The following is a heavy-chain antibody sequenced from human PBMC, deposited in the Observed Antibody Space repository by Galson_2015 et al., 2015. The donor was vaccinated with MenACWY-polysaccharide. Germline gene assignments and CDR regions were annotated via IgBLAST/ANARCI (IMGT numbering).Heavy chain of an antibody. V-gene: IGHV3-9*01. CDR1: GLTFDDYA. CDR2: ISRNSGST. Sequence: SLRLSCAASGLTFDDYAMHWVRQAPGKGLEWVSGISRNSGSTGYADSVKGRFTISRDNAKNSLYLQMNSLRAEDTALYYCAKDGQGATVGSFDYWGQGTLVAVSS. D-gene: IGHD1-26*01. CDR3: AKDGQGATVGSFDY. J-gene: IGHJ4*02.